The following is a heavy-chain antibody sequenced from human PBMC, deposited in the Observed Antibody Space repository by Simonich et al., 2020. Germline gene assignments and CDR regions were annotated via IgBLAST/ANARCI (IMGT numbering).Heavy chain of an antibody. V-gene: IGHV3-21*01. CDR1: GFTFSSYS. D-gene: IGHD6-13*01. J-gene: IGHJ4*02. CDR3: ARARGDSSSWYFDY. Sequence: EVQLVESGGGLVKPGGSLRLSCAASGFTFSSYSMNWVRPAPGKGIGWVASISSSRSYIYYADSVKGRFTISRDNAKNSLYLQMNSLRAEDTAVYYCARARGDSSSWYFDYWGQGTLVTVSS. CDR2: ISSSRSYI.